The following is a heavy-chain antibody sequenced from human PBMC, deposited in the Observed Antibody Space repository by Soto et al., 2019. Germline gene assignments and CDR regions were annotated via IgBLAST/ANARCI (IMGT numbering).Heavy chain of an antibody. CDR3: RRVFDY. CDR2: LSTSGNT. J-gene: IGHJ4*02. CDR1: GVSISNYY. V-gene: IGHV4-4*07. Sequence: PSETLSLTCTVSGVSISNYYWSWIRQPAGKGLEWIGRLSTSGNTNYNPSLKSRVTMSLDTSKNQFSLMLNSVTAADTAVYYCRRVFDYWGQGTLVTVSS.